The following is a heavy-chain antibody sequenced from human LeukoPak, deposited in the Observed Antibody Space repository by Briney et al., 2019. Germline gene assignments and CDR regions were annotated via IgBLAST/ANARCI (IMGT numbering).Heavy chain of an antibody. V-gene: IGHV4-39*07. CDR3: ARGLNDSWTGENY. CDR2: INHSGST. D-gene: IGHD3-3*01. Sequence: SETLSLTCTVSGGSISSSSYYWSWIRQPPGKGLEWIGEINHSGSTNYNPSLKSRVTISLDTSKSQFSLKVRYVTAADTAVYYCARGLNDSWTGENYWGQGTLVTVSS. CDR1: GGSISSSSYY. J-gene: IGHJ4*02.